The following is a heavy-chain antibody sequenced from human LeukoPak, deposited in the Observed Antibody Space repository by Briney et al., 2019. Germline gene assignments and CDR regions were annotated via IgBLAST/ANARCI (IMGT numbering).Heavy chain of an antibody. D-gene: IGHD5-12*01. J-gene: IGHJ4*02. Sequence: SQTLSLTCTVSGGSISSGDYYWSWIRQPPGKGLEWIGYTYYTGNTNYNPSLKSRVTISVDTSQNQFSLKLTSVTAADTAVYYCARTRVEYTGYDYYFDYWGQGTLVSVSS. CDR3: ARTRVEYTGYDYYFDY. V-gene: IGHV4-61*08. CDR2: TYYTGNT. CDR1: GGSISSGDYY.